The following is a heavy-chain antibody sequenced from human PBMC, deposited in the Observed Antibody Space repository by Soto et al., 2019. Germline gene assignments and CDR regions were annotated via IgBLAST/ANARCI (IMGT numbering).Heavy chain of an antibody. J-gene: IGHJ4*02. CDR3: AREGINSDWFLDS. D-gene: IGHD3-9*01. CDR1: GFTFSNYG. Sequence: QVQLVESGGGVVQPGRSLRLSCAASGFTFSNYGMHWVRQAPGKGLEWVAVIWFDGSNEYYADSVKGRFTISRDNSKNMVDLQMNSLRAEDTAVYYCAREGINSDWFLDSWGQGTQVTVSS. CDR2: IWFDGSNE. V-gene: IGHV3-33*01.